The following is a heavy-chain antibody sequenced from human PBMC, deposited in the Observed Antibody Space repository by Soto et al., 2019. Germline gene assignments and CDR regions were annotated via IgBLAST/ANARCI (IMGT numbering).Heavy chain of an antibody. Sequence: SVKVSCKASGGTFSSYAISWVRQAPGQGLAWMGGIIPIFGTANYAQKFQGRVTITADESTSTAYMELSSLRSEDTAVYYCASAESDYDSSGYYVWFDRWGQGSLVTVSS. CDR3: ASAESDYDSSGYYVWFDR. D-gene: IGHD3-22*01. CDR1: GGTFSSYA. V-gene: IGHV1-69*13. J-gene: IGHJ5*02. CDR2: IIPIFGTA.